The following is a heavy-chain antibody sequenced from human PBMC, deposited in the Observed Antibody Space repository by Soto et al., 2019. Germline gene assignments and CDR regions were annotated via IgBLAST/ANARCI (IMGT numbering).Heavy chain of an antibody. CDR2: ISGSGGST. CDR1: GFTFSSYA. V-gene: IGHV3-23*01. CDR3: AKDSSPGDCRGGSCYSYWFDP. Sequence: GGSLRLSCAASGFTFSSYAMSWVRQAPGKGLEWVSAISGSGGSTYYADSVKGRITISSDNSKNTVDLLRNSLRAEGTAVYYGAKDSSPGDCRGGSCYSYWFDPWGQGTLVTVSS. D-gene: IGHD2-15*01. J-gene: IGHJ5*02.